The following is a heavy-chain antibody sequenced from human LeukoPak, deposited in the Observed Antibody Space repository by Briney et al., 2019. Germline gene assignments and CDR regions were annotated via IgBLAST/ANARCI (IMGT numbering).Heavy chain of an antibody. V-gene: IGHV4-4*02. CDR3: ARYYDSSGYPIHDAFDI. CDR1: GVSVRSYNY. J-gene: IGHJ3*02. D-gene: IGHD3-22*01. CDR2: VYHSGST. Sequence: PSGTLSLTCAVSGVSVRSYNYWSWVRQPPGKSLEWLGEVYHSGSTNYNPSLKSRVTISVDKSKNQFSLKLSSVTAADTAVYYCARYYDSSGYPIHDAFDIWGQGTMVTVSS.